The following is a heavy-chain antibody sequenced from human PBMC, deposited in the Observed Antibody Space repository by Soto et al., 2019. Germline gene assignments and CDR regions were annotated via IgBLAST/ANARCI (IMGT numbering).Heavy chain of an antibody. D-gene: IGHD3-22*01. J-gene: IGHJ6*02. Sequence: SGPTLVNHKQTLTLTCTFSGFSLSTSGMCVSWIRQPPGKALEWLARIDWDDDKYYSTSLKTRLTISKDTSKNQVVLTMTNMDPVDTATYYCARTREYYYDSSGYYYDYYGMDVWGQGTTVTVSS. CDR1: GFSLSTSGMC. CDR2: IDWDDDK. CDR3: ARTREYYYDSSGYYYDYYGMDV. V-gene: IGHV2-70*11.